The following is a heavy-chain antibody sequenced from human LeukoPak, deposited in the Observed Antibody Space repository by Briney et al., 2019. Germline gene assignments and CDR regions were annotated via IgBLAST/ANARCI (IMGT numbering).Heavy chain of an antibody. D-gene: IGHD3-22*01. CDR2: ISYDGSNK. CDR3: ARYDSSGYYFPYYYYYGMDV. CDR1: GFTFSSYA. J-gene: IGHJ6*02. Sequence: PGRSLRLSCAASGFTFSSYAMHWVRQAPGKGLEWVAVISYDGSNKYYADSVKGRFTISRDISKNTLYLQMNSLRAEDTAVYYCARYDSSGYYFPYYYYYGMDVWGQGTTVTVSS. V-gene: IGHV3-30-3*01.